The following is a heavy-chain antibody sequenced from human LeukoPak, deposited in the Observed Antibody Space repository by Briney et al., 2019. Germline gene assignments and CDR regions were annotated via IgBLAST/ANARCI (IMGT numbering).Heavy chain of an antibody. Sequence: GGSLRLSCAASGFTVSSNYVSWVRQAPGKGLEWVSVIYSGGSTYYADSVKGRFTISRDNSKNTLYLQMNSLRAEDTAVYYCARDGAVAEAFDIWGQGTMVTVSS. CDR2: IYSGGST. J-gene: IGHJ3*02. V-gene: IGHV3-66*01. D-gene: IGHD6-19*01. CDR3: ARDGAVAEAFDI. CDR1: GFTVSSNY.